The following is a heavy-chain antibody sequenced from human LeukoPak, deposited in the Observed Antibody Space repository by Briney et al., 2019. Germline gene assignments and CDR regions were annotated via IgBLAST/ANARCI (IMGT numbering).Heavy chain of an antibody. CDR2: ISGSGGST. Sequence: GGSLRLSCAASGFTFSSYAMSWVRQAPGKGLEWVSAISGSGGSTYYADSVKGRFTISRDNSKNTLYLQMNSLRAEDTAVYYCAKWDINWNFGGAGKFDYWGQGTLVTVSS. CDR3: AKWDINWNFGGAGKFDY. J-gene: IGHJ4*02. V-gene: IGHV3-23*01. D-gene: IGHD1-7*01. CDR1: GFTFSSYA.